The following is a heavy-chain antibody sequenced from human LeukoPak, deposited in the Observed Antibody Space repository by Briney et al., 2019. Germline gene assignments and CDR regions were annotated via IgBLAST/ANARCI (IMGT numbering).Heavy chain of an antibody. CDR2: ISSSSSTI. D-gene: IGHD4-11*01. V-gene: IGHV3-48*04. Sequence: GRSLRLSCAASGFAFSSYSMNWVRQAPGNGLEWVSYISSSSSTIYYADSVKGRFTISRDNAKNSLYLQINSLRAEHTAVYYCARVYTVTTSDYYYYMDVWGKGTTVTVSS. CDR1: GFAFSSYS. CDR3: ARVYTVTTSDYYYYMDV. J-gene: IGHJ6*03.